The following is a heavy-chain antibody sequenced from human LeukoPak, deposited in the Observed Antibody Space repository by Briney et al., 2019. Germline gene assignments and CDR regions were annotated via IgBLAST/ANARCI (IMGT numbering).Heavy chain of an antibody. CDR2: IYYSGST. J-gene: IGHJ3*02. V-gene: IGHV4-39*01. CDR1: GGSISSSSYY. D-gene: IGHD1-26*01. Sequence: SETLSLTCTVSGGSISSSSYYWGWIRQPPGKGLEWIGSIYYSGSTYYNPSLKSRVTISVDTSKKQFSLKLSSVTAADPAVYYFARAVGATSDAFDIWGQGTMVTVSS. CDR3: ARAVGATSDAFDI.